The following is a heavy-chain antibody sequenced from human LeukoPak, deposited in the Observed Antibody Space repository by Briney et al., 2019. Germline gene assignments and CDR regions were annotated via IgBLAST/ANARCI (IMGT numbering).Heavy chain of an antibody. CDR2: MNPNDDT. V-gene: IGHV1-8*01. D-gene: IGHD2-8*01. J-gene: IGHJ5*02. Sequence: ASVKVSCKTSGTRDDINWARQAAGQGLEWVGWMNPNDDTGYAQKFQGRVTFTRNTSLRTVYMELRSLTFEDTAVYYCAKYERRGFDPWGQGTLVTVSS. CDR1: GTRDD. CDR3: AKYERRGFDP.